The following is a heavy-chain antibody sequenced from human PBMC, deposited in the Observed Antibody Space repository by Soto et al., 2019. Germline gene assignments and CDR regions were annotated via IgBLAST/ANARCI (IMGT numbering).Heavy chain of an antibody. CDR3: VRDQLILPADDFYYGVDV. Sequence: EVQLVESGGGSVQPGESLRLSCVASGFSFNMYWMSWIRQAPGKGLGWVARIKQDGGEKYYVDSVKGRFTVSRDNAKNSLHLQLNSVSADDAGIYYCVRDQLILPADDFYYGVDVWGQGTTVTVSS. CDR2: IKQDGGEK. V-gene: IGHV3-7*03. J-gene: IGHJ6*02. CDR1: GFSFNMYW.